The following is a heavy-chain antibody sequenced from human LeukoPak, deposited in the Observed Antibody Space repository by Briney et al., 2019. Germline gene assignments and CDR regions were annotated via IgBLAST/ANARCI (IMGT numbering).Heavy chain of an antibody. CDR1: GGTFSSYA. CDR2: IIPIFGTA. J-gene: IGHJ3*02. D-gene: IGHD3-3*01. CDR3: ARVRFLEWLLLDAFDI. Sequence: SVKVSCKASGGTFSSYAISWVRQAPGQGLEWMGGIIPIFGTANYAQKFQGRVTITTDESTSTAYMELSSLRSEDTAVYYCARVRFLEWLLLDAFDIWGQGTMVTVSS. V-gene: IGHV1-69*05.